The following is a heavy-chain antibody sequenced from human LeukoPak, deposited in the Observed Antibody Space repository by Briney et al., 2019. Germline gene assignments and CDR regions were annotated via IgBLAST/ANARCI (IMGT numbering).Heavy chain of an antibody. CDR2: TYYRSKWYN. D-gene: IGHD6-13*01. Sequence: SQTLSLTCALSGDSVSSNSAAWNWIRQSPSRGLGWLGRTYYRSKWYNDYAVSVKSRITINPDTSKNQFSLQLNSVTPEDTAVYYCARGRRVRTPRSSSWYWGDFDYWGQGTLVTVSS. J-gene: IGHJ4*02. CDR1: GDSVSSNSAA. V-gene: IGHV6-1*01. CDR3: ARGRRVRTPRSSSWYWGDFDY.